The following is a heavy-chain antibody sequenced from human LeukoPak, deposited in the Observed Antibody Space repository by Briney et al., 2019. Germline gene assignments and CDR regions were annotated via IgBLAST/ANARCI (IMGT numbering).Heavy chain of an antibody. J-gene: IGHJ4*02. Sequence: GGSLRLSCAASGFTFSSYWMTWVRQAPGKGLEWVANIKPDGSQIYYADSVKGRFTISRDNAKNSLYLQMNSLRADDTAVYYCARDQGGEESYWGQGTLVTVSS. CDR3: ARDQGGEESY. CDR2: IKPDGSQI. CDR1: GFTFSSYW. V-gene: IGHV3-7*01. D-gene: IGHD3-16*01.